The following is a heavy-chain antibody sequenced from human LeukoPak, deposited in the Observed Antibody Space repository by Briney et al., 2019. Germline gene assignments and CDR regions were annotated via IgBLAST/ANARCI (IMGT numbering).Heavy chain of an antibody. CDR2: IYYSGST. CDR3: ARQVREADAFDI. CDR1: GGSISSSSYY. Sequence: SETLSLTCTVSGGSISSSSYYWGWIRQPPGKGLEWIGSIYYSGSTYYNPSLKSRVTISVDTSKNQFSLKLSSVTAADTAVYYCARQVREADAFDIWGQGTMVTVSS. D-gene: IGHD5-24*01. V-gene: IGHV4-39*01. J-gene: IGHJ3*02.